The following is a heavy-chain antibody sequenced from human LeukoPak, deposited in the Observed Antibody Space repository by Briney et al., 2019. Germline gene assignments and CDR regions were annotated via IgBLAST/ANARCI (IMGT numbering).Heavy chain of an antibody. CDR2: INQDASEK. V-gene: IGHV3-7*01. J-gene: IGHJ4*02. CDR1: RFSFGSYW. Sequence: GGSLRLSCAASRFSFGSYWMSWVRQAPGKGLEWVANINQDASEKYYADSVKGRFTISRDNAKTSVYLQMNSLRAEDTAVYFCARRIGHDTRRYFYYWGQGTLVSFSS. CDR3: ARRIGHDTRRYFYY. D-gene: IGHD2-15*01.